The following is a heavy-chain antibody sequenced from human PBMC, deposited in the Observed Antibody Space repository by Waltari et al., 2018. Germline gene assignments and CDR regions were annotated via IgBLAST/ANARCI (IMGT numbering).Heavy chain of an antibody. V-gene: IGHV4-39*01. Sequence: QLQLQESGPGLVKPSETLSLTCTVSGGSISSSSYYWGWIRQPPGRGLEWIGSSYYSGSPYYNPSLKSRVTISLDTSKNQFSLKLSSVTAADTAVYYCARRVVVTAHFDYWGQGTLVTVSS. CDR2: SYYSGSP. D-gene: IGHD2-21*02. CDR3: ARRVVVTAHFDY. CDR1: GGSISSSSYY. J-gene: IGHJ4*02.